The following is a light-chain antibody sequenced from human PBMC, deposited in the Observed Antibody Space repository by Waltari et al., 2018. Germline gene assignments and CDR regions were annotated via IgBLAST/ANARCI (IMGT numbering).Light chain of an antibody. CDR3: CSYVGLGTYV. J-gene: IGLJ1*01. Sequence: QSGLAQPASASGSPGQSINIPCTGTRRYVGNYNLVSWYQQRPGKAPRLLIYEVTKRAPGTSDRFSASKSGNTASLSISGLQAQEDEADYYCCSYVGLGTYVFGTGIKVTV. CDR2: EVT. V-gene: IGLV2-23*02. CDR1: RRYVGNYNL.